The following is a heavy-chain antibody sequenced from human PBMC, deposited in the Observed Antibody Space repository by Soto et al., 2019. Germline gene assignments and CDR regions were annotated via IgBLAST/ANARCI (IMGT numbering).Heavy chain of an antibody. CDR1: GFTFSSYG. J-gene: IGHJ6*02. CDR2: ISYDGSNK. Sequence: QVQLVESGGGVVQPGRSLRLSCAASGFTFSSYGMHWVRQAPGKGLEWVAVISYDGSNKYYADSVKGRFTISRDNSKNTLYLQMNSLRAEDTAVYYCAKDRIAAAGSLRRGYYYYYGMDVWGQGTTVTVSS. D-gene: IGHD6-13*01. V-gene: IGHV3-30*18. CDR3: AKDRIAAAGSLRRGYYYYYGMDV.